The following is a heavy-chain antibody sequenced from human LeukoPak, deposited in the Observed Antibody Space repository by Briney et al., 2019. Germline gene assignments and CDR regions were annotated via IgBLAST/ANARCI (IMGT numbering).Heavy chain of an antibody. CDR1: GFTFSDYY. CDR2: ISGSGGST. D-gene: IGHD5-18*01. V-gene: IGHV3-23*01. Sequence: SGGSLRLSCAASGFTFSDYYMSWIRQAPGKGLEWVSAISGSGGSTYYADSVKGRFTISRDNSKNTLYLQMNSLRAEDTAVYYCAKDGGYSYGIDAFDIWGQGTMVTVSS. CDR3: AKDGGYSYGIDAFDI. J-gene: IGHJ3*02.